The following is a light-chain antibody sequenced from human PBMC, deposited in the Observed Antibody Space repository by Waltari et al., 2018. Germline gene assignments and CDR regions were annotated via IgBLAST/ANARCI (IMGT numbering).Light chain of an antibody. CDR2: EVT. V-gene: IGLV2-18*02. Sequence: QSALTQPPSVSGSPGQSVTISCTGTSSDVGSHNRVSWYQQPPGTAPKLMIYEVTNRPSGVSDRFSGSKSGNPASLTISGLQADDEADYYCSSYTIRSTWVFGGGTRVTVL. CDR3: SSYTIRSTWV. J-gene: IGLJ2*01. CDR1: SSDVGSHNR.